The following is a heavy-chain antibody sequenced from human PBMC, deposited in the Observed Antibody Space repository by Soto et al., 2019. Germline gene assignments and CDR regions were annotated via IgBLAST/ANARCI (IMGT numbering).Heavy chain of an antibody. CDR3: VREPLRAAEERFDY. Sequence: QVQLVESGGGVVQPGRSLRLSCAASGFTFSTYAMHWVRRAPDKGLEWVAVISYDASNKYYADSVKGRFTISRDNSNNKLYLHMGSLRPEDTAVYYCVREPLRAAEERFDYWGQGTLVPVSS. J-gene: IGHJ4*02. CDR2: ISYDASNK. CDR1: GFTFSTYA. D-gene: IGHD2-15*01. V-gene: IGHV3-30-3*01.